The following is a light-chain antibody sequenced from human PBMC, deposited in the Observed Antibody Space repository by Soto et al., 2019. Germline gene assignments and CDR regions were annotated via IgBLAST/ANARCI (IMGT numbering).Light chain of an antibody. J-gene: IGKJ1*01. CDR1: ESISSW. CDR3: QQYNIDPWT. V-gene: IGKV1-5*01. CDR2: YAS. Sequence: IRMAISLFALSASLRDRVAITCVAGESISSWLAWYQQKAGKAPKLLIFYASTLQSGVPSRFSGSGSGTEFTLTISSLQLDDLATYYCQQYNIDPWTFGQGTKVDI.